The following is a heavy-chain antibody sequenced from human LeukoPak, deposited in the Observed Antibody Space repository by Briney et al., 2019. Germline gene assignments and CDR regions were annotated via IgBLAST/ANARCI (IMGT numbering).Heavy chain of an antibody. CDR3: ARPRSSKAYSSSWYYYDAFDI. Sequence: PGGSLQISCQGSGSSFTSYWIGWVRQLPGKGLEWMGIIYPGDSDTRYSPSFQGQVTISADKSISTAYLQWSSLKASDTAMYYCARPRSSKAYSSSWYYYDAFDIWGQGTMVTVSS. D-gene: IGHD6-13*01. V-gene: IGHV5-51*01. CDR2: IYPGDSDT. J-gene: IGHJ3*02. CDR1: GSSFTSYW.